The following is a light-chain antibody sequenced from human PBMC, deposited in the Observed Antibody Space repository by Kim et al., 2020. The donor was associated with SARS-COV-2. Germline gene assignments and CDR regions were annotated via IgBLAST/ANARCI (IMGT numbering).Light chain of an antibody. J-gene: IGLJ2*01. CDR2: NKK. CDR3: NSWDSSGDHL. Sequence: SSELTQDPAVSVALGQTVRITCQGDSLRNYYINWYQQKPGQAPVLVIYNKKDRPSGIPDRFSGSNSGNTASLTITGTQAEDEADYYCNSWDSSGDHLFGGGTQLNVL. CDR1: SLRNYY. V-gene: IGLV3-19*01.